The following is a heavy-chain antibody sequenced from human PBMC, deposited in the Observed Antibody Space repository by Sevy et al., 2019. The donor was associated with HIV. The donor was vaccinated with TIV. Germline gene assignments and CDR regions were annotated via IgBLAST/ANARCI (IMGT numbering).Heavy chain of an antibody. J-gene: IGHJ4*02. CDR3: AHRPPASNWYGHAFDC. D-gene: IGHD6-13*01. V-gene: IGHV2-5*02. CDR1: GFSLSTSGVG. CDR2: IYWDDDK. Sequence: SGPTLVNPTQTLTLTCTFSGFSLSTSGVGVGWIRQPPGKALEWLALIYWDDDKRYSPSLTSRLTITKETSKNQVVLTITNMDPVDTATYYCAHRPPASNWYGHAFDCWGQGTLVTVSS.